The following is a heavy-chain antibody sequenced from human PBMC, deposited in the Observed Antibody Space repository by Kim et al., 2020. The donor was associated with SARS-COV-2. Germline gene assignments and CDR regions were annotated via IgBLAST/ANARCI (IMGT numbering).Heavy chain of an antibody. V-gene: IGHV3-43*02. CDR1: GFNFDDYV. D-gene: IGHD5-12*01. CDR2: ISGDADNT. J-gene: IGHJ3*02. Sequence: GGSLRLSCAASGFNFDDYVMHWVRQAPGKGLEWISLISGDADNTYYGDSVKGRFTISRDNRKNSLFLQMITLRSEDTALYYCARERATIRAFDIWGRGT. CDR3: ARERATIRAFDI.